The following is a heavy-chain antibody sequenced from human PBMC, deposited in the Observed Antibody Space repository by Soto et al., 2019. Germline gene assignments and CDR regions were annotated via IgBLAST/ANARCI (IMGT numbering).Heavy chain of an antibody. Sequence: NPSETLSLTCTVSGGSISSGGYYWSWIRQHPGKGLEWIGYIYYSGSTYYNPSLKSRVTISVDTSKNQFSLKLSSVTAADTAVYYCARWVKIALLYYFDYWGQGTLVTVSS. V-gene: IGHV4-31*03. CDR3: ARWVKIALLYYFDY. CDR2: IYYSGST. J-gene: IGHJ4*02. D-gene: IGHD3-16*01. CDR1: GGSISSGGYY.